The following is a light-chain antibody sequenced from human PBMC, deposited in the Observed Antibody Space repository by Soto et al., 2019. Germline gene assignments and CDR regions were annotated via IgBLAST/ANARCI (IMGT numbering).Light chain of an antibody. J-gene: IGLJ1*01. CDR1: SSDVGGYNY. V-gene: IGLV2-14*01. CDR3: CSYTSSSTLV. CDR2: DVS. Sequence: QSALTQPASVSGSPGQSITISCTGTSSDVGGYNYVSWFQQHPGKAPKLMIYDVSNRPSGVSNRFSGSKSGNTASLTISGLQAEDEADYYCCSYTSSSTLVFGTGTKLTVL.